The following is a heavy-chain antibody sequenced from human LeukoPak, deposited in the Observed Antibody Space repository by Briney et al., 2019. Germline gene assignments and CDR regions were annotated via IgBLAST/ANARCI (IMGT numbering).Heavy chain of an antibody. CDR3: ARVGEYYGSGTLDP. CDR2: IYYSGST. J-gene: IGHJ5*02. Sequence: PSETLSLTCTVSGGSISSYYWSWIRQPPGKGLEWIGYIYYSGSTNYNPSLKSRVTISVDTPKNQFSLKLSSVTAADTAVYYCARVGEYYGSGTLDPWGQGTLVTVSS. D-gene: IGHD3-10*01. CDR1: GGSISSYY. V-gene: IGHV4-59*01.